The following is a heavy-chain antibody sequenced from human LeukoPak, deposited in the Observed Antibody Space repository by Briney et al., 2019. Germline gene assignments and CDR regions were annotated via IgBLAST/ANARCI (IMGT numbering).Heavy chain of an antibody. CDR1: GYSFTSYW. J-gene: IGHJ4*02. CDR3: ARRIAVAGTGSYFDY. D-gene: IGHD6-19*01. Sequence: GESLKISCKGSGYSFTSYWIGWVRQMPGKGLEWMGIIYPGDSDTRYSPSFQGQVTISADKSISTAYLQWSSLKASDTAMYYCARRIAVAGTGSYFDYWGQGTLATVSS. V-gene: IGHV5-51*01. CDR2: IYPGDSDT.